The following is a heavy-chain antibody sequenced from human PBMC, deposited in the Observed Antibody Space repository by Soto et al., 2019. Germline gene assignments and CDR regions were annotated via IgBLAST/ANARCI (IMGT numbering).Heavy chain of an antibody. D-gene: IGHD3-3*01. CDR1: GFTFSSYG. V-gene: IGHV3-30*18. J-gene: IGHJ6*03. Sequence: GGSLRLSCAASGFTFSSYGTHWVRQAPGKGLEWVAVISYDGSNKYYADSVKGRFTISRDNSKNTLYLQMNSLRAEDTAVYYCAKASDGDFWSGYYYYYYMDVWGKGTTVTVSS. CDR3: AKASDGDFWSGYYYYYYMDV. CDR2: ISYDGSNK.